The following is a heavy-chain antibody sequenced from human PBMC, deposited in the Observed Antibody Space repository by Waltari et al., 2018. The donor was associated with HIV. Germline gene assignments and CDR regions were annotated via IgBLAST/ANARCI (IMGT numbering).Heavy chain of an antibody. CDR3: AISVVESSGWFGSYKS. V-gene: IGHV1-69*01. D-gene: IGHD6-19*01. CDR1: GGPFSSYA. J-gene: IGHJ5*02. Sequence: QVQLVQSGAEVKKPGSSVKVSCKASGGPFSSYAISWVRTAPGQGLEWMGGIIPIFGTANYAQKFQGRVTITADESTSTAYMELSSLRSEDTAVYYCAISVVESSGWFGSYKSWGQGTLVTVSS. CDR2: IIPIFGTA.